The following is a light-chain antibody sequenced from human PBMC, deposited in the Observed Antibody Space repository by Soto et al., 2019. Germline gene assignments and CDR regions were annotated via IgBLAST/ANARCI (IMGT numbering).Light chain of an antibody. CDR2: GAS. Sequence: EIVLTQSPGTLSLSPGEGATLSCRASQSVSSSYLAWYQQKPGQAPRLLIYGASSRATDIPDRFSGSGSGTDFTLTIIRLEPEDFAVYYCQQYANSPLTFGPGTKVDIK. CDR3: QQYANSPLT. V-gene: IGKV3-20*01. CDR1: QSVSSSY. J-gene: IGKJ3*01.